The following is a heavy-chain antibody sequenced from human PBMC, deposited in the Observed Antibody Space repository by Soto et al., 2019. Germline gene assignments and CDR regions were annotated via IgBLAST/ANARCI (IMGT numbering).Heavy chain of an antibody. V-gene: IGHV4-31*03. CDR1: GGSISSGGYY. CDR3: ASTTTVTTTLLRY. D-gene: IGHD4-17*01. CDR2: IYYSGST. Sequence: LSLTCTVSGGSISSGGYYWSLIRQHPGKGLEWIGYIYYSGSTYYNPSLKSRVTISVDTSKNQFSLKLSSVTAADTAVYYCASTTTVTTTLLRYWGQGTLVTVSS. J-gene: IGHJ4*02.